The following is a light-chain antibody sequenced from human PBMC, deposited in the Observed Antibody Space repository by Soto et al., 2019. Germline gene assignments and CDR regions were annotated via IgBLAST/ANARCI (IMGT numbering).Light chain of an antibody. Sequence: QSALTQPASVSGSPGQSITISCTGTSSDVGGYNYVSWYQQHPGKAPKLVIYEVTKRPSGVSNRFSGSKSGNTASLTISGLQAEDETDYYCSSYTSSNTLEVFGVGTKVTVL. CDR3: SSYTSSNTLEV. CDR2: EVT. CDR1: SSDVGGYNY. J-gene: IGLJ1*01. V-gene: IGLV2-14*01.